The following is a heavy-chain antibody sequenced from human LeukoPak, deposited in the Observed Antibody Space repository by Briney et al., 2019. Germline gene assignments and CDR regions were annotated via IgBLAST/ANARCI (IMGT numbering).Heavy chain of an antibody. D-gene: IGHD6-13*01. CDR1: GGSISSSSYY. Sequence: SETLSLTCTVSGGSISSSSYYWGWIRQPPGKGLEWIGSIYYSGSTYYNPSLKSRVTISVDASKNQFSLKPSSVTAADTAVYYCARAYSSSWYEYPPNNFDYWGQGTLVTVSS. CDR2: IYYSGST. J-gene: IGHJ4*02. CDR3: ARAYSSSWYEYPPNNFDY. V-gene: IGHV4-39*07.